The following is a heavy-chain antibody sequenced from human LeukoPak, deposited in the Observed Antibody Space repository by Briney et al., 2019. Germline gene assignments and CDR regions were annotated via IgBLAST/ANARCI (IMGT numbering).Heavy chain of an antibody. CDR1: GFTLSNYD. CDR3: ARAVAGTHWFDP. J-gene: IGHJ5*02. Sequence: GGSLRLSCAASGFTLSNYDMHWVRQATGKGLEWVSGIDIPGNTYYPDSVKGRFTMSRESAKNSLYLQMNSLRAGDTAVYYCARAVAGTHWFDPRGQGTLVIVSS. CDR2: IDIPGNT. V-gene: IGHV3-13*01. D-gene: IGHD6-19*01.